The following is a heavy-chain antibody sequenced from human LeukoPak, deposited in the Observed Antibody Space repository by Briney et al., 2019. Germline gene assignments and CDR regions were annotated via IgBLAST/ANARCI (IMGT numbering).Heavy chain of an antibody. Sequence: PGGSLRLSCAASGFTFSSYGMSWVRQAPGKGLEWVSAISGSGGSTYYADSGKGRFTISRDNSKNTLYLQMNSLRAEDTAVYYCARDVIYGDYWFTTRRSYFDYWGQGTLVTVSS. CDR1: GFTFSSYG. D-gene: IGHD4-17*01. CDR2: ISGSGGST. CDR3: ARDVIYGDYWFTTRRSYFDY. V-gene: IGHV3-23*01. J-gene: IGHJ4*02.